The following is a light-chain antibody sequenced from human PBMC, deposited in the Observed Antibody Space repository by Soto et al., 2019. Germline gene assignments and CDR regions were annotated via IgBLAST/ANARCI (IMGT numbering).Light chain of an antibody. CDR2: GAS. CDR3: QQYDIWPPT. CDR1: QSVSSNY. V-gene: IGKV3-20*01. J-gene: IGKJ1*01. Sequence: EIVLTQSPDTLSLSPGEGATLSCRASQSVSSNYLAWYQQKPGQAPRPLIYGASSRAPGVPDRFTGSGSGTEFILTISSLQSEDFAVYYCQQYDIWPPTFGQGTKVDIK.